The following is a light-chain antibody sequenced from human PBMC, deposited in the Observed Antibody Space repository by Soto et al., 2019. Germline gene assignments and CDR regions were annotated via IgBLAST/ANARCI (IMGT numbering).Light chain of an antibody. V-gene: IGKV1-33*01. Sequence: DVQMTQSPSSLSASVGDRVTITCQASQDIIDYLNWYQQKPGKAPKLLIYDASNLETGVPSRFSGSGSGTDFTFTISSLQPEDIATYYCQHYDNLPTFGGGTKVEIK. CDR3: QHYDNLPT. CDR1: QDIIDY. CDR2: DAS. J-gene: IGKJ4*01.